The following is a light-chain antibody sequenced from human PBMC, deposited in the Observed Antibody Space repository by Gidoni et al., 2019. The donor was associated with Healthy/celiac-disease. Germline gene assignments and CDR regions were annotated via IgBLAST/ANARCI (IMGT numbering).Light chain of an antibody. V-gene: IGKV3-20*01. Sequence: EIVLTQSPGTLSLSPGERATLSCRASQIFSSSYFAWYQQKPGQAPRLLIYGASSRATGIPDRFSGSGSGTDFTLIISRLEPEDVAVYYCQQYGSSRGTFGQGTKVEIK. CDR2: GAS. CDR3: QQYGSSRGT. J-gene: IGKJ1*01. CDR1: QIFSSSY.